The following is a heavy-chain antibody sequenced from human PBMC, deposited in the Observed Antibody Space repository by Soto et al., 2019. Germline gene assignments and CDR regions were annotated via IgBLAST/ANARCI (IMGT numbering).Heavy chain of an antibody. CDR3: ARDYWDIVVVPAAGGGDAFDI. V-gene: IGHV1-69*08. J-gene: IGHJ3*02. CDR2: IIPILGIA. CDR1: GGTFSSYT. Sequence: QVQLVQSGAEVKKPGSSVKVSCKASGGTFSSYTISWVRQAPGQGLEWMGRIIPILGIANYAQKFQGRVTITADKSTSKAYMELSSLRSEDTAVYYRARDYWDIVVVPAAGGGDAFDIWGQGTMVTVSS. D-gene: IGHD2-2*01.